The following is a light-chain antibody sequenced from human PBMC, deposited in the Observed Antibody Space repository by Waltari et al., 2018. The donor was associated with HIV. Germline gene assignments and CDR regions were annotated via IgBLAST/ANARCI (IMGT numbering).Light chain of an antibody. J-gene: IGKJ4*01. Sequence: IQLTQHPSSLSASVADRARIPCRARQDISRALAWYCQKPGQAPTLLIYDASSLGSGVASRFSGSGSGTDFTLTSRSLQPEDFATYYCEHFNAEMLTVGGGTKVEIK. CDR3: EHFNAEMLT. V-gene: IGKV1-13*02. CDR1: QDISRA. CDR2: DAS.